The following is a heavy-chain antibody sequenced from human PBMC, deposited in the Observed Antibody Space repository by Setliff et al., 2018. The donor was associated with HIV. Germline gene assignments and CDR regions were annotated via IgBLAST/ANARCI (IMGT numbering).Heavy chain of an antibody. J-gene: IGHJ3*02. CDR1: GYSISSGYY. Sequence: SETLSLTCAVSGYSISSGYYWGWIRQPPGKGLEWIGSIYHSGSTFYNPSLKSRVTISLDTSKNQFSLRLSSVTAADTAVYYCARQYADPESGILDAFDIWGQGTMVTVSS. CDR2: IYHSGST. V-gene: IGHV4-38-2*01. CDR3: ARQYADPESGILDAFDI. D-gene: IGHD1-26*01.